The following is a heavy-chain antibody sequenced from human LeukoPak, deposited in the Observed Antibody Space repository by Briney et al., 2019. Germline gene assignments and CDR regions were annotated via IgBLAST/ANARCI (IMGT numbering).Heavy chain of an antibody. CDR2: ISYDGSNK. CDR1: GFTFSSYG. Sequence: GRSLRLSCAASGFTFSSYGMHWVRQAPGKGLEWVAVISYDGSNKYYADSVKGRFTISRDNSKNTLYLQMNSLRAEDTAVYYCANGGGSSWYFGYWGQGTLVTVSS. D-gene: IGHD6-13*01. CDR3: ANGGGSSWYFGY. V-gene: IGHV3-30*18. J-gene: IGHJ4*02.